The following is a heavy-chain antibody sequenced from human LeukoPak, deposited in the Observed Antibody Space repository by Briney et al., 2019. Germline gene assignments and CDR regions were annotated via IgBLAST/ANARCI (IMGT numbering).Heavy chain of an antibody. V-gene: IGHV1-18*03. CDR2: ISTYNGNI. Sequence: GASVKVSCKASGYTLSTYGINWVRQAPGQGLEWMGWISTYNGNINYARKLQDRVTLTTDTSTNTVYMELRSLRSDDMAVYYCARAQGLHFDIDYWGQGTLVTVSS. J-gene: IGHJ4*02. D-gene: IGHD3-9*01. CDR1: GYTLSTYG. CDR3: ARAQGLHFDIDY.